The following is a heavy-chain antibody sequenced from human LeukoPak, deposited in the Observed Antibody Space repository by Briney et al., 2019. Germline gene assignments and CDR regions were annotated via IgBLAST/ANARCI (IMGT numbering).Heavy chain of an antibody. D-gene: IGHD1-7*01. V-gene: IGHV3-9*01. CDR2: IKWNSADI. J-gene: IGHJ6*02. Sequence: GGSLRLSCEASGFTFDDYAMHWVRQAPGKGLEWGSGIKWNSADIDYAGSVKGRFTISRDNARNTLYVHMSSLRVEDTALYYCVTVLTPGTHYYGMDVWAQGTTVTVPS. CDR3: VTVLTPGTHYYGMDV. CDR1: GFTFDDYA.